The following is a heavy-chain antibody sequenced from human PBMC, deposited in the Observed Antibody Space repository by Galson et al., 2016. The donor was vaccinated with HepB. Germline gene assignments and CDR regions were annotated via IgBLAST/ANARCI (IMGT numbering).Heavy chain of an antibody. CDR3: ARDSRGYDGSGTSPFDY. D-gene: IGHD3-10*01. V-gene: IGHV1-18*01. CDR2: ISAYNGNT. CDR1: GYTFTSYG. Sequence: SVKVSCKASGYTFTSYGISWVRQAPGQGLEWMGWISAYNGNTNYAQKLQGRVTMTADTSTSTAYMELRSLRSDDTAVYYCARDSRGYDGSGTSPFDYWGQGTLVTVSS. J-gene: IGHJ4*02.